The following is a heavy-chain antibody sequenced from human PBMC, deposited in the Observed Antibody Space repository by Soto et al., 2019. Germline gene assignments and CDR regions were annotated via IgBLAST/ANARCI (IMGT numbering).Heavy chain of an antibody. CDR1: GFKFRNYA. J-gene: IGHJ5*02. D-gene: IGHD3-16*01. CDR2: IWFDGSKK. Sequence: QVQLVESGGGVVQPGKSLRLSCAASGFKFRNYAIHWVRQAPGKGLEWLAVIWFDGSKKYYADSVKGRFTISRDNSKNTVYLDMNSLTADESGVFYCARAHSMMILDRFDPWGHGTLVTVSS. V-gene: IGHV3-33*01. CDR3: ARAHSMMILDRFDP.